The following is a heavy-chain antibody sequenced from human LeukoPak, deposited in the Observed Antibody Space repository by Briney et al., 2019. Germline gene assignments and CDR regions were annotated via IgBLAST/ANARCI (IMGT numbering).Heavy chain of an antibody. D-gene: IGHD3-22*01. CDR1: GYTLTELS. CDR2: FDPEDGET. CDR3: ATAYNYYDSSGYDY. J-gene: IGHJ4*02. V-gene: IGHV1-24*01. Sequence: ASVKVSCKVSGYTLTELSMHWVRQAPGKGLEWMGGFDPEDGETIYAQKFQGRVTMTEDTSTDTAYMELSSLRSEDTAVYYCATAYNYYDSSGYDYWGQGTLVTVSS.